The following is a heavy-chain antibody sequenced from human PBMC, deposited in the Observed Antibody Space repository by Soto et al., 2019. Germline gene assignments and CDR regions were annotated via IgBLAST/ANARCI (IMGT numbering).Heavy chain of an antibody. J-gene: IGHJ4*02. CDR2: IYWDDDT. Sequence: SGPTLVNPTQTLTLTCTFSGFSLSTYGVGVGWIRQPPGKALEWPALIYWDDDTRFSPSLNSRLAITKDTSKSQVVLTMTHMDPVDTATYYCAHRPGFSMAFDYWGPGSLVTVSS. D-gene: IGHD3-10*01. CDR1: GFSLSTYGVG. CDR3: AHRPGFSMAFDY. V-gene: IGHV2-5*02.